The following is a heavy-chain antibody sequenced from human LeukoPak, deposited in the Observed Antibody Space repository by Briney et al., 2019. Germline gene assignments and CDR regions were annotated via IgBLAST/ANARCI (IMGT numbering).Heavy chain of an antibody. V-gene: IGHV3-9*01. CDR3: AKEKQWLGIYWYFDL. D-gene: IGHD6-19*01. Sequence: PGRSLRLSCAASGFTFDDYAMHWVRQAPGKGLEWVSGISWNSGSIGYADSVKGRFTISRDNAKNSLYLQMNSLRAEDTALYYCAKEKQWLGIYWYFDLWGRGTLVTVSS. CDR2: ISWNSGSI. CDR1: GFTFDDYA. J-gene: IGHJ2*01.